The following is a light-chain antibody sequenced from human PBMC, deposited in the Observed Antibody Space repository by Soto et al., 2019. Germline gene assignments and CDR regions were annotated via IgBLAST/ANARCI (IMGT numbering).Light chain of an antibody. Sequence: DIQMTQSPSTLSSSVGDRVIITCRASQSITTWLAWYQQKPGKAPKLLIYDASSLESGVPSRFSGSGSGTEFTLTINSLQPDDFATYYCQQYDIYSLTFGQGTKVEIK. V-gene: IGKV1-5*01. CDR3: QQYDIYSLT. CDR2: DAS. CDR1: QSITTW. J-gene: IGKJ1*01.